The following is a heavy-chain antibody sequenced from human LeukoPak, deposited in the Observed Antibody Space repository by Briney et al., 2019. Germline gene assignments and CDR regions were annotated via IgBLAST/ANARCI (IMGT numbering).Heavy chain of an antibody. CDR1: GCSFSDYY. Sequence: SETLSLTCAGYGCSFSDYYWSWIRQPPGKGLEWIGEINHSGTTNYSPSLKSRVSISVDTSKNQFSLKLNSVTAADAAMYYCASHYSSGSYRYTGSFDSWGQGMLVNVSS. CDR2: INHSGTT. V-gene: IGHV4-34*01. CDR3: ASHYSSGSYRYTGSFDS. D-gene: IGHD3-16*02. J-gene: IGHJ4*02.